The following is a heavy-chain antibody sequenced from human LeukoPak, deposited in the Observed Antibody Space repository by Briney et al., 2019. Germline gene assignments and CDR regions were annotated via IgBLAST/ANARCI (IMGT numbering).Heavy chain of an antibody. J-gene: IGHJ5*02. CDR1: GYTFTSYG. CDR2: ISAYNGTT. CDR3: ARDRCSGGSCYSTIQRRNWFDP. Sequence: ASVTVSCTASGYTFTSYGISWVRQAPGQGLEWMGWISAYNGTTYYAQKLQCRVTMTTDTSTSTAYVGLRSLRSDDTAVYYCARDRCSGGSCYSTIQRRNWFDPWGQGTLVTVSS. D-gene: IGHD2-15*01. V-gene: IGHV1-18*01.